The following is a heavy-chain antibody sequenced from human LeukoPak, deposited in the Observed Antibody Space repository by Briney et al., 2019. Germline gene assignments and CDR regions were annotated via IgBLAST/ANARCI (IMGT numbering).Heavy chain of an antibody. V-gene: IGHV1-2*04. CDR1: GYTFTGYY. CDR2: INPNSGGT. CDR3: ARDRVPGRYYYGMDV. D-gene: IGHD2-2*01. Sequence: ASVKVSCKASGYTFTGYYMHWVRQAPGQGLEWMGWINPNSGGTNYAQKFQGWVTMTRDMSISTAYMELSRLRSDDTAVYYCARDRVPGRYYYGMDVWGKGTTVTVSS. J-gene: IGHJ6*04.